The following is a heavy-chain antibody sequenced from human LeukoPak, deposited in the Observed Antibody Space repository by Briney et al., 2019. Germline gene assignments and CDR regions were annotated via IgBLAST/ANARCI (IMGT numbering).Heavy chain of an antibody. CDR1: GGTFSSYA. V-gene: IGHV1-69*05. Sequence: SSVKVSCKASGGTFSSYAISWVRQAPGQGLEWMGGIIPIFGTANYAQKFQGRVTITTDESTSTAYMELSSLRSEDTAVYYCARVPVFPDDYYYYYYMDVWGKGTTVTVSS. J-gene: IGHJ6*03. CDR3: ARVPVFPDDYYYYYYMDV. CDR2: IIPIFGTA.